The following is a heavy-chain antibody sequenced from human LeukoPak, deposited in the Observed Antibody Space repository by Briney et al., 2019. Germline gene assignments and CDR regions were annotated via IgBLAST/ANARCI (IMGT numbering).Heavy chain of an antibody. V-gene: IGHV3-21*01. Sequence: PGGSLRLSCVASRFTFSNYAMNWVRQAPGKGLEWVSSISSTSSNIYYADSVKGRFTISRDNAKNSLYLQMNSLRAEDTAVYYCEVITTNNWFDPWGQGTLVTVSS. CDR2: ISSTSSNI. CDR3: EVITTNNWFDP. J-gene: IGHJ5*02. CDR1: RFTFSNYA. D-gene: IGHD3-22*01.